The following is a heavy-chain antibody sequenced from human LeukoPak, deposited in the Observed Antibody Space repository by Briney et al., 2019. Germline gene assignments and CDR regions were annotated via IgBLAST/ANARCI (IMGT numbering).Heavy chain of an antibody. J-gene: IGHJ3*02. CDR1: GFTFSNYN. D-gene: IGHD3-22*01. V-gene: IGHV3-21*01. Sequence: GGSLRLSCAASGFTFSNYNMNWVRQAPGKGLEWVSFISTSSSYIYYADSVKGRFTISRHNAKNSLYLQMNSLRAEDTAVYYCARDRLDDSSGYYLRGAFDIWGQGTMVTVSS. CDR2: ISTSSSYI. CDR3: ARDRLDDSSGYYLRGAFDI.